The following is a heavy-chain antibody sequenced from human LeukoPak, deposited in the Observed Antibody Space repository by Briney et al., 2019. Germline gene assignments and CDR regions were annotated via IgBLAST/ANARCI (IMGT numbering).Heavy chain of an antibody. D-gene: IGHD2-21*02. CDR2: INPNSGGT. CDR1: GYGFTDYY. CDR3: ARDPFGDSVFDV. J-gene: IGHJ3*01. Sequence: ASVKVSCKTSGYGFTDYYMHWVRQAPGQGLECMGWINPNSGGTNYAQKFQGRVTMTRDTSISTAYMDLSRLRSDDTAVYYCARDPFGDSVFDVWGQGTMVTVSS. V-gene: IGHV1-2*02.